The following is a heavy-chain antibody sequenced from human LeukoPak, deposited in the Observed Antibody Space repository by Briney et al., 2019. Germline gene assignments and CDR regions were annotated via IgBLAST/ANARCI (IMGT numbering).Heavy chain of an antibody. J-gene: IGHJ4*02. Sequence: GGSLRLSCAASGFTFSSYGMHWVRQAPGKGLEWVAFIRYDGSNKYYADSVKGRFTISRDNSKNTLYLQMNSLRAEDTAVYYCAKDLATRVGATLDYWGQGTLATVSS. D-gene: IGHD1-26*01. V-gene: IGHV3-30*02. CDR2: IRYDGSNK. CDR3: AKDLATRVGATLDY. CDR1: GFTFSSYG.